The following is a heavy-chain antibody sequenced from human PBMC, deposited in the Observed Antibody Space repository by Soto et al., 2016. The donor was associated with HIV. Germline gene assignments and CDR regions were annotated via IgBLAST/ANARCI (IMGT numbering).Heavy chain of an antibody. D-gene: IGHD3-16*01. CDR3: ASEGGRGPWFDY. CDR1: GGTFSSFA. J-gene: IGHJ4*02. Sequence: QVQLVQSGAEVKKPGSSVKVSCKASGGTFSSFAISWVRQAPGQGLEWMGGIIPIFGTTNYAQKFQGRVTITADESTSTAYMELSSLRSEDTALYYCASEGGRGPWFDYWGQGTLVTVSS. V-gene: IGHV1-69*13. CDR2: IIPIFGTT.